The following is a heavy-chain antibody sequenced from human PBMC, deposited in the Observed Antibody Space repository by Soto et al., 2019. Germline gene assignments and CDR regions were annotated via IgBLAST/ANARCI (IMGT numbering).Heavy chain of an antibody. CDR1: GYSFTSYW. CDR2: IYPGDSDP. V-gene: IGHV5-51*01. J-gene: IGHJ4*02. CDR3: ARLGDGYSGYDGEQVSFDY. Sequence: GESLKISCKGSGYSFTSYWIGWVRQMPGKGLEWMGIIYPGDSDPRYTPSFQGQDTISADKSITTAYLQWSSLTASGTAMYYCARLGDGYSGYDGEQVSFDYWGQGTLVTVSS. D-gene: IGHD5-12*01.